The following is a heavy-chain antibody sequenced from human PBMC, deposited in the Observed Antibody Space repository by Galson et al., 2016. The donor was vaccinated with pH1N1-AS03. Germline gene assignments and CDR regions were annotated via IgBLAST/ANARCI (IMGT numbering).Heavy chain of an antibody. D-gene: IGHD1-1*01. CDR1: GDSVSSNSAA. Sequence: CAISGDSVSSNSAAWNWIRLSPSRGLEWLGRTYYRSRWKNDYAVSVKSRIIINPDTSKNQFSLQLNSVTPEDTAIYYCAGMQLGALHFWGRGTLVTVPS. V-gene: IGHV6-1*01. CDR2: TYYRSRWKN. J-gene: IGHJ4*02. CDR3: AGMQLGALHF.